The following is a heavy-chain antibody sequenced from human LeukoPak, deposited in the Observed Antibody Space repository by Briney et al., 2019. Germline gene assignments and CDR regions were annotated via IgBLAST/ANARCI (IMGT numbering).Heavy chain of an antibody. CDR1: VYIFTVYY. D-gene: IGHD6-19*01. V-gene: IGHV1-2*02. Sequence: ASVTLSFTTSVYIFTVYYMPWVRHAPGQALELMGWINPNTGATVYAQKFQGRVTLSRDTSISTGYMDLSSLRSDDTAVYYCARDRVGSGWPRPFYFEFWGQGTLVTVSS. CDR3: ARDRVGSGWPRPFYFEF. J-gene: IGHJ4*02. CDR2: INPNTGAT.